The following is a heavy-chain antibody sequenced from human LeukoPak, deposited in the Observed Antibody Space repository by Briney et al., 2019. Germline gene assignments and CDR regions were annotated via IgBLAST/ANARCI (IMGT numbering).Heavy chain of an antibody. V-gene: IGHV1-18*01. Sequence: GASVKVSCKTSGYTFTTYGISWVRQAPGQGLEWMGWISAYNGNTNYAQKFQGRVTMTTDTSTNTAYMELRSLRSDDTAVYYCAKTNRATGLFDYWGQGTLVTVSS. J-gene: IGHJ4*02. CDR1: GYTFTTYG. D-gene: IGHD1/OR15-1a*01. CDR2: ISAYNGNT. CDR3: AKTNRATGLFDY.